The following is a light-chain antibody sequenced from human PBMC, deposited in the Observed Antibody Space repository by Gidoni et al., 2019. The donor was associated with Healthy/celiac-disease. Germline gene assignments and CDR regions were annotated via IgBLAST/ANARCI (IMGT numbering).Light chain of an antibody. CDR2: GNS. CDR1: SSNIGAGYD. CDR3: QSYDSSLSGWV. V-gene: IGLV1-40*01. Sequence: SVLTQPPSLSWAPGQRVTISCTGGSSNIGAGYDVHWYQQLPGTAPKRLIYGNSNRPSGVPDRFSGSKSGTSASLAITGLQAEDEADYYCQSYDSSLSGWVFGGGTKLTVL. J-gene: IGLJ3*02.